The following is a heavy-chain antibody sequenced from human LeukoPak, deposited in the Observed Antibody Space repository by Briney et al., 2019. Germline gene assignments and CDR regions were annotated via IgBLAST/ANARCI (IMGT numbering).Heavy chain of an antibody. Sequence: GGSLRLSCAASGFTFSSYAMHWVRQAPGKGLEWVAVISYDGSNKYYADSVKGRFTISRDNSKNTLYLQMNSLRAEDTAVYYCARESYDSSTYNWFDPWGQGTLVTVSS. J-gene: IGHJ5*02. D-gene: IGHD3-22*01. CDR2: ISYDGSNK. V-gene: IGHV3-30-3*01. CDR1: GFTFSSYA. CDR3: ARESYDSSTYNWFDP.